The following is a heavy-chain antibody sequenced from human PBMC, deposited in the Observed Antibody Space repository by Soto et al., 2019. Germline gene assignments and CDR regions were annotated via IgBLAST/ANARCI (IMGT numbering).Heavy chain of an antibody. J-gene: IGHJ6*02. V-gene: IGHV1-69*13. CDR1: GGTFSSYA. D-gene: IGHD2-2*01. CDR2: IIPIFGTA. CDR3: ARVQDVAIPAPILANSYYGMDV. Sequence: SVKVSCKASGGTFSSYAISWVRQAPGQGLEWMGGIIPIFGTANYAQKFQGRVTITADESTSTAYMELSSLRSEDTAVYYCARVQDVAIPAPILANSYYGMDVWGQGTTVTVS.